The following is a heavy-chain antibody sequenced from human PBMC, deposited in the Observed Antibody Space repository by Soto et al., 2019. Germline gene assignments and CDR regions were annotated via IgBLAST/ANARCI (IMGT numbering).Heavy chain of an antibody. J-gene: IGHJ4*01. CDR1: GFTFSDYY. CDR2: IGTRGNTK. V-gene: IGHV3-11*01. Sequence: GGSLRLSCATSGFTFSDYYMSWIRQAPGKGLEWVSYIGTRGNTKYYADSVRGRFTISRDNAKNSLYLQMNSLRADDTAVYYCARDGTEYCGKYYDCWG. D-gene: IGHD1-26*01. CDR3: ARDGTEYCGKYYDC.